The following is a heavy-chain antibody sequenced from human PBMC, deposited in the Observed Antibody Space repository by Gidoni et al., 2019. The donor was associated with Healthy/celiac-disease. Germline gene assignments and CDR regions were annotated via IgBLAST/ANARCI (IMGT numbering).Heavy chain of an antibody. Sequence: QVQLQESGPGLVTPSETLSLPCTFSGGSISSYSWRWIRQPTWKGLEWTGYIHYRGSTNYNPSLKSRVTISVDTSKNQLSLKRSAVTAADTAVYYCAREGYCSGGSCYSSSGAFDIWGQGTMVTVSS. CDR1: GGSISSYS. CDR2: IHYRGST. CDR3: AREGYCSGGSCYSSSGAFDI. D-gene: IGHD2-15*01. J-gene: IGHJ3*02. V-gene: IGHV4-59*01.